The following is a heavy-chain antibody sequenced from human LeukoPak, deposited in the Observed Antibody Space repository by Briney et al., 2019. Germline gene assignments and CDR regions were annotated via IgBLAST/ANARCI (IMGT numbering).Heavy chain of an antibody. CDR2: IKSKTDGGTT. V-gene: IGHV3-15*01. J-gene: IGHJ6*02. CDR1: GITLSNAW. Sequence: PGGSLRLSCAAAGITLSNAWMSWVRQAPGKGLEWVGRIKSKTDGGTTDYAAPVKGRFTISRDDSKNTLYLQVNSLKTEDTGVYYCTTVSMRCSSTTCYLDCYYYAMDVWGQGTTVTVSS. D-gene: IGHD2-2*01. CDR3: TTVSMRCSSTTCYLDCYYYAMDV.